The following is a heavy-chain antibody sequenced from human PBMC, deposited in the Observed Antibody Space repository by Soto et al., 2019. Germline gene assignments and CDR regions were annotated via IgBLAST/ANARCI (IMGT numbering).Heavy chain of an antibody. J-gene: IGHJ5*02. D-gene: IGHD3-10*01. CDR1: GFTFSSYE. CDR2: IRGNSYGA. CDR3: AKGRSENGLDWLDP. Sequence: PGGSLRLSCAASGFTFSSYEMNWVRQAPGKGLEWVGTIRGNSYGAYYAYSVRGRFTISRDNSKNTMSLQLNSLRADDTAIYYCAKGRSENGLDWLDPWGQGTLVTVSS. V-gene: IGHV3-23*01.